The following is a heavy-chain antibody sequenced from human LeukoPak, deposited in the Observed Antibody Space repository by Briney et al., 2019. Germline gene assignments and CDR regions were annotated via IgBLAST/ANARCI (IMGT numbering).Heavy chain of an antibody. Sequence: PGGSLRLSCAASGFTLTNFEMNWVRQAPGKGLEWVSYISYSGSTTSYADSVKGRFTISRDNAKNSLHLQMNSLRAEDTAVYYCARAGPPAFDPWGQGTLVTVSS. CDR3: ARAGPPAFDP. J-gene: IGHJ5*02. V-gene: IGHV3-48*03. CDR2: ISYSGSTT. CDR1: GFTLTNFE.